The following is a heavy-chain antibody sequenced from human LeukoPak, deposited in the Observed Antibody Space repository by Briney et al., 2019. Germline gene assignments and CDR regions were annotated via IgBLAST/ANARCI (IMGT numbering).Heavy chain of an antibody. CDR2: ISYDGSNK. Sequence: GGSLRLSCAASGFTFSSYGMHWVRQAPGKGLEWVAVISYDGSNKYYADSVKGRFTISRDNAKNSLYLQMNSLRAEDTAVYYCARILWFGEVGDDYWGQGTLVTVSS. V-gene: IGHV3-30*03. J-gene: IGHJ4*02. CDR1: GFTFSSYG. D-gene: IGHD3-10*01. CDR3: ARILWFGEVGDDY.